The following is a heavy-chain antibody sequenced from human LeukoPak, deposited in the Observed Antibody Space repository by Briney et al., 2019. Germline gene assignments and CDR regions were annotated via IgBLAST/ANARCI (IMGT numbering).Heavy chain of an antibody. CDR3: ARYPDTNIAVHDAFDI. D-gene: IGHD5-18*01. CDR1: GGSISSSNW. V-gene: IGHV4-4*02. Sequence: SGTLSLTCAVSGGSISSSNWWSWVRQPPGKGLEWIGEIYHSGSTNYNPSLKSRVTISVDKSKNQFFLKLSSVTAADTAVYYCARYPDTNIAVHDAFDIWGQGTMVTVSS. J-gene: IGHJ3*02. CDR2: IYHSGST.